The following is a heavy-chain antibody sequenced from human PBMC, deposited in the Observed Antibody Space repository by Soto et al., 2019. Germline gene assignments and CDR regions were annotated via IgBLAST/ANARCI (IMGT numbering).Heavy chain of an antibody. V-gene: IGHV1-69*01. D-gene: IGHD4-17*01. CDR2: IIPIFGTA. J-gene: IGHJ6*02. CDR1: GGTFSSYA. Sequence: QVQLVQSGAEVKKPGSSVKVSCEASGGTFSSYAIRWVRQGPGQGLEWMGGIIPIFGTANYAQKFQGRVTITADESTSTAYMELSSLRSEDTAVYYCAADYGDYEEHYGMDVWGQGTTVTVSS. CDR3: AADYGDYEEHYGMDV.